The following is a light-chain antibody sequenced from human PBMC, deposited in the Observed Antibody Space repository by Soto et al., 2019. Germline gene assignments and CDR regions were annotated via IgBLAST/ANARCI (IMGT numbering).Light chain of an antibody. Sequence: DIHMTQSPSSLSASVGDRVTLTXRASQGVSAYFGWYQQKPGXAPKXXXADXSSLERGGPSRLSGSGSGTEFILNISSLQPYDFANYYFQQYESDSWTFDQGTKVDIK. V-gene: IGKV1-16*01. CDR1: QGVSAY. CDR3: QQYESDSWT. CDR2: DXS. J-gene: IGKJ1*01.